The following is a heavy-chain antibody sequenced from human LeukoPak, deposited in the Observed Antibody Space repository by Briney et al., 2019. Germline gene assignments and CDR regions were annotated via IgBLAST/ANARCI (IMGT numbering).Heavy chain of an antibody. J-gene: IGHJ4*02. CDR3: ARDLDGGSYGAFNF. V-gene: IGHV1-69*05. CDR2: IIPIFGTA. D-gene: IGHD2-15*01. CDR1: GGTFSSYA. Sequence: GSSVKVSCKASGGTFSSYAISWVRQAPGQGLEWMGGIIPIFGTANYAQKFQGRVTITTDESTSTAYMELSSLRSEDTAVYYCARDLDGGSYGAFNFWGQGPLVTVSS.